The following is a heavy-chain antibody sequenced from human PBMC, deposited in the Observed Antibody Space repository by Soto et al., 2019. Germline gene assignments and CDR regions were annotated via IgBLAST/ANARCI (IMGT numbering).Heavy chain of an antibody. V-gene: IGHV4-38-2*01. CDR3: ARGEYFDWLLTFDY. CDR1: GYSISSGYY. J-gene: IGHJ4*02. D-gene: IGHD3-9*01. Sequence: SETLSLTCAVSGYSISSGYYWGWIRQPPGKGLEWIGSIYHSGSTYYNPSLKSRVTISVDTSKNQFSLKLSSVTAAGTAVYYCARGEYFDWLLTFDYWGQGTLVTVSS. CDR2: IYHSGST.